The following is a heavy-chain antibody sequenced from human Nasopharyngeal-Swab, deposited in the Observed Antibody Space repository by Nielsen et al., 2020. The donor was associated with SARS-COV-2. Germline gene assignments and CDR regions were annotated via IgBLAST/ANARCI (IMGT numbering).Heavy chain of an antibody. CDR2: ISGSGGST. V-gene: IGHV3-23*01. Sequence: VRQAPGKGLEWVSDISGSGGSTYYADSVKGRFTISRDNSKNTLYLQMNSLRAEDTAVYYCAKRKHQTRAVAGTGEAIDYWGQGTLVTVSS. CDR3: AKRKHQTRAVAGTGEAIDY. D-gene: IGHD6-19*01. J-gene: IGHJ4*02.